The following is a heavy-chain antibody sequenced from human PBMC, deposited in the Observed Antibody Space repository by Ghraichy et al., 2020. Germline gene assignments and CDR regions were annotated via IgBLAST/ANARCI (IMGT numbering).Heavy chain of an antibody. CDR1: SYTFVTYG. J-gene: IGHJ4*01. CDR2: INTYNGDT. V-gene: IGHV1-18*01. CDR3: ARGAYGDQLDY. Sequence: ASVKVSCKASSYTFVTYGITWVRQAPGQGLEFMGWINTYNGDTYYSEKIQGRVTMTTDTSTSTAYMEVRSLTSDDTAIYYCARGAYGDQLDYWGHGTLVTVSS. D-gene: IGHD4-17*01.